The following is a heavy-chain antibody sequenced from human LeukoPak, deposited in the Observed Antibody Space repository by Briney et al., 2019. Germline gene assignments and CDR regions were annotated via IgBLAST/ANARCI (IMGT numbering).Heavy chain of an antibody. CDR1: GFTFSSYG. Sequence: PGGSLRLSCAASGFTFSSYGMHWVRQAPGKGLEWVAFIRYDGSNKYYADSVKGRFTISRDNSKNTLYLQMYSLRAEDTAVYYCAKSSDSDIVVVPAAIRLDYWGQGTLVTVSS. D-gene: IGHD2-2*02. CDR3: AKSSDSDIVVVPAAIRLDY. V-gene: IGHV3-30*02. J-gene: IGHJ4*02. CDR2: IRYDGSNK.